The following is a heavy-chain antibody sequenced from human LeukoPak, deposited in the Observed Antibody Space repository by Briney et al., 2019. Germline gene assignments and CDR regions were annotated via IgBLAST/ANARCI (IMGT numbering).Heavy chain of an antibody. CDR3: AKEREATTDYYYYGMDL. CDR2: ISWNSGSI. Sequence: PGGSLRLSCAASGFTFDDYAMHWVRQAPGKGLEWVSGISWNSGSIGYADSVKGRFTISRDNAKNSLYLQMNSLRAEDTALYYCAKEREATTDYYYYGMDLWGQGTTVTVSS. D-gene: IGHD5-12*01. CDR1: GFTFDDYA. J-gene: IGHJ6*02. V-gene: IGHV3-9*01.